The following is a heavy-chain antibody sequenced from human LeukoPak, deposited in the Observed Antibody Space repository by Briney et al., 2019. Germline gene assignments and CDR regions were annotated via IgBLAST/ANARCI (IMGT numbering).Heavy chain of an antibody. CDR2: ISYDGSNK. D-gene: IGHD4-17*01. J-gene: IGHJ4*02. CDR1: GFTFSSYA. V-gene: IGHV3-30*04. Sequence: GGSLRLSCAASGFTFSSYAMHWVRQAPGKGLEWVAVISYDGSNKYYADSVKGRFTISRDNSKNTLYLQMNSLRAEDTAVYYCARVSPNTVTTLQYFDYWGQGTLVTVSS. CDR3: ARVSPNTVTTLQYFDY.